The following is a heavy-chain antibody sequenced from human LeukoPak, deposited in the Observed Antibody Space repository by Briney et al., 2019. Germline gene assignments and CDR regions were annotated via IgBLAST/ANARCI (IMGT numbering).Heavy chain of an antibody. D-gene: IGHD2-15*01. CDR2: IYYSGST. CDR3: ALGKICFDY. CDR1: GGSISSGGYS. J-gene: IGHJ4*02. Sequence: PSGTLSLTCAVSGGSISSGGYSWSWIRQPPGKGLEWIGYIYYSGSTYYNPSLKSRVTISVDTSKNQFSLKLSSVTAADTAVYYCALGKICFDYWGQGTLVTVSS. V-gene: IGHV4-30-4*07.